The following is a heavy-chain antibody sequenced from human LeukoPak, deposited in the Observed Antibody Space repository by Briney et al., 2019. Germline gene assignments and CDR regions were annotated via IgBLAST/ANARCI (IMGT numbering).Heavy chain of an antibody. CDR1: GDSISNFY. D-gene: IGHD3-10*01. CDR3: ARGKGYYGSGSYNY. Sequence: SETLSLTCTVSGDSISNFYWSWIRQPPGKGLEWIGYIYYSGSTNYNPSLKSRVTISVDTSKNQFSLKLSSVTAADTAVYYCARGKGYYGSGSYNYWGQGTLVTVSS. CDR2: IYYSGST. V-gene: IGHV4-59*08. J-gene: IGHJ4*02.